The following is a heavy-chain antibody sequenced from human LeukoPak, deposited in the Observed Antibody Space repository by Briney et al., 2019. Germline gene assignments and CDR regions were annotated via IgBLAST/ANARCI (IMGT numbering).Heavy chain of an antibody. J-gene: IGHJ6*02. V-gene: IGHV3-48*01. CDR1: GFTFSSYA. Sequence: GRSLRLSCAASGFTFSSYAMHWVRQAPGKGLEWVSYISSSSSTIYYADSVKGRFTISRDNAKNSLYLQMNSLRAEATAVYYCAREWGQWLALSYYGMDVWGQGTTVTVSS. CDR3: AREWGQWLALSYYGMDV. D-gene: IGHD6-19*01. CDR2: ISSSSSTI.